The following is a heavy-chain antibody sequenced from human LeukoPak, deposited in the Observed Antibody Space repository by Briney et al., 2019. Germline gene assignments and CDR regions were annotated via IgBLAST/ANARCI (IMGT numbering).Heavy chain of an antibody. V-gene: IGHV3-15*01. D-gene: IGHD5-12*01. J-gene: IGHJ3*02. CDR1: EFPFTRAW. Sequence: GSLRLSCAVSEFPFTRAWMTWVRQAPGKGLGWGGRIKSKTDGGTTEYAAPVKGRFSISRDDSKNTLYLQMNSLETEDTAMYYCTTCGYDRCGAFDIWGQGTVVTVSS. CDR2: IKSKTDGGTT. CDR3: TTCGYDRCGAFDI.